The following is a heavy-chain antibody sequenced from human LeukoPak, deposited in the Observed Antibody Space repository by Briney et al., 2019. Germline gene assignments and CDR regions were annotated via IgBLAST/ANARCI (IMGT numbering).Heavy chain of an antibody. CDR2: IYYSRNT. V-gene: IGHV4-31*03. D-gene: IGHD2-21*01. Sequence: SETLSLTCTVSSDSLSSSGGYYWGWIRQLPGKGLEWIGYIYYSRNTYYNPSLQSRASIAMDMSKNQFSLELRSVTAADTAVYYCARTYCGGDCQSRSFFYYYMDVWGEGTTLTVS. CDR1: SDSLSSSGGYY. J-gene: IGHJ6*03. CDR3: ARTYCGGDCQSRSFFYYYMDV.